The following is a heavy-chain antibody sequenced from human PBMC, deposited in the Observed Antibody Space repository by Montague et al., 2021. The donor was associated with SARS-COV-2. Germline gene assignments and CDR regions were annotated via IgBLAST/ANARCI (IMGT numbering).Heavy chain of an antibody. J-gene: IGHJ6*02. Sequence: SETLSLTCAVSGGSITTNNWWTWVRQPPGEGLEWIGNIYYSGSTYYNPSLKSRVTISVDTSKYQFSLKLSSVTAADTAVYYCVSLWKYGSGSHYAPWDYYNYGVDVWGQGTTVTVSS. D-gene: IGHD3-10*01. CDR2: IYYSGST. CDR3: VSLWKYGSGSHYAPWDYYNYGVDV. V-gene: IGHV4-4*02. CDR1: GGSITTNNW.